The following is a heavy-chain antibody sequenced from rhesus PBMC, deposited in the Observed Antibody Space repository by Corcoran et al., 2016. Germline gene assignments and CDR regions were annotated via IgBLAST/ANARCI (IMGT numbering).Heavy chain of an antibody. CDR2: ISGRSGRT. CDR1: GGSFSGYY. Sequence: QVQLQESGPGLVKPSETLSLTCAVSGGSFSGYYWGWIRQPPGKGLEWIGYISGRSGRTDSTPSLKSRVTISTATSKNQFSLTLSSVTAADTAVYYCARDHRAAAGCFDYWGQGVLVTVSS. D-gene: IGHD6-31*01. J-gene: IGHJ4*01. V-gene: IGHV4-165*01. CDR3: ARDHRAAAGCFDY.